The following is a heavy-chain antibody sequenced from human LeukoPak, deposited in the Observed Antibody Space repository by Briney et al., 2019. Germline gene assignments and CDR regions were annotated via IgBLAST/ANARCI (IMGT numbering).Heavy chain of an antibody. CDR2: IYSGGST. J-gene: IGHJ1*01. CDR1: GFTVSSNY. Sequence: GGSLRLSCAASGFTVSSNYMSWVRQAPGKGLEWVSAIYSGGSTYYADSVKGRFTISRDNSKNTLYLQMNSLRAEDTAVYYCARGGIAVPERYFQHWARAPWSPSPQ. CDR3: ARGGIAVPERYFQH. D-gene: IGHD6-19*01. V-gene: IGHV3-53*01.